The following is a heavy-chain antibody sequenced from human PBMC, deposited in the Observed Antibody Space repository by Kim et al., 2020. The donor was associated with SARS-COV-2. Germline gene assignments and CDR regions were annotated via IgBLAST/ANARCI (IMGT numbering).Heavy chain of an antibody. CDR2: IRSKAYGGTT. CDR1: GFTFGDYA. J-gene: IGHJ4*02. D-gene: IGHD3-10*01. Sequence: GGSLRLSCTASGFTFGDYAMSWVRQAPGKGLEWVGFIRSKAYGGTTEYAASVKGRFTISRDDSKSIAYLQMNSLKTEDTAVYYCTRGLLLWFVFDYWGQGTLVTVSS. V-gene: IGHV3-49*04. CDR3: TRGLLLWFVFDY.